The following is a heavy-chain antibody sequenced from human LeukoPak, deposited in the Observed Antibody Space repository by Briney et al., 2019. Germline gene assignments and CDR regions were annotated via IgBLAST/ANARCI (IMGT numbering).Heavy chain of an antibody. V-gene: IGHV4-31*03. CDR2: IYYSGST. CDR3: ASTSDFEFDY. CDR1: GGSISSGGYY. J-gene: IGHJ4*02. D-gene: IGHD2-21*02. Sequence: PSQTQSLTCTVSGGSISSGGYYWSWIRQHPGKGLEWIGYIYYSGSTYYNPSLKSRVTISADTSKNQFSLKLSSVTAADTAVYYCASTSDFEFDYWGQGTLVTVSS.